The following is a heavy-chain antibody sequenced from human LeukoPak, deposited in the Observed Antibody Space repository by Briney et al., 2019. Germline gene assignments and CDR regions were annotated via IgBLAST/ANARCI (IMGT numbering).Heavy chain of an antibody. V-gene: IGHV3-64*01. Sequence: PGGSLRLSCVATGFTFSSYAMHWVRQAPGKGLEYVSAISTNGGSAYYANSVEGRFTISRDNSKNTLYLQMGSLRAEDMAVYYCARWGSTSCYDYWGQGTLVAVSS. CDR1: GFTFSSYA. D-gene: IGHD2-2*01. CDR2: ISTNGGSA. J-gene: IGHJ4*02. CDR3: ARWGSTSCYDY.